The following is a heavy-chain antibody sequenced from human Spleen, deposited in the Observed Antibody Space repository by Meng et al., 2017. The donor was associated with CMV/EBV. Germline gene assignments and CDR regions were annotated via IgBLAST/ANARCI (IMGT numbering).Heavy chain of an antibody. V-gene: IGHV3-30*02. CDR3: ARDFLGQFYLYAMDV. Sequence: GGSLRLSCAASGFTFNYYGMHWVRQAPGKGLEWVAFIRFDGYNESYADSVRGRFTISRDNAKNTLYLQMNSLRAEDTAVYYCARDFLGQFYLYAMDVWGQGTTVTVSS. J-gene: IGHJ6*02. D-gene: IGHD3-16*01. CDR2: IRFDGYNE. CDR1: GFTFNYYG.